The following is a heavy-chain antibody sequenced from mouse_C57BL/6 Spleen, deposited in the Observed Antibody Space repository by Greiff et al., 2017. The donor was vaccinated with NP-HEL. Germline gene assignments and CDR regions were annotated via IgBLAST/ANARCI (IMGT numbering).Heavy chain of an antibody. D-gene: IGHD1-1*01. V-gene: IGHV1-81*01. CDR2: IYPRSGNT. CDR1: GYTFTSYG. Sequence: QVQLKQSGAELARPGASVKLSCKASGYTFTSYGISWVKQRTGQGLEWIGEIYPRSGNTYYNEKFKGKATLTADKSSSTAYMELRSLTSEDSAVYFCARGPYGQVPYWYFDVWGTGTTVTVSS. CDR3: ARGPYGQVPYWYFDV. J-gene: IGHJ1*03.